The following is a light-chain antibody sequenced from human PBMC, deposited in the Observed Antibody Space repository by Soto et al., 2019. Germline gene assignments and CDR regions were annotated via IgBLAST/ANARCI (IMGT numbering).Light chain of an antibody. Sequence: DIQMTQSTTTLSASVGERVTITCRASQSISSWLAWYQQKPGQAPKLLIYKASTLQSGVPSRFSGSGSGTEFTLAISSLPPDDSATYYCQQYNDNWTFGQGTKVDIK. V-gene: IGKV1-5*03. CDR2: KAS. CDR3: QQYNDNWT. CDR1: QSISSW. J-gene: IGKJ1*01.